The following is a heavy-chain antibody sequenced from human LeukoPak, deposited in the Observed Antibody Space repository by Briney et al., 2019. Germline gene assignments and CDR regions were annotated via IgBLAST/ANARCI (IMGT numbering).Heavy chain of an antibody. D-gene: IGHD3-9*01. CDR2: IKQDGSEK. J-gene: IGHJ4*02. CDR3: ARGPIGGPAGYYDILTGRYYFDY. Sequence: GGSLRLSCAASGLTFSSYWMSWVRQAPGKGLEWVANIKQDGSEKYYVDSVKGRFTISRDNAKNSLYLQMNSLRAEDTAVYYCARGPIGGPAGYYDILTGRYYFDYWGQGTLVTVSS. V-gene: IGHV3-7*01. CDR1: GLTFSSYW.